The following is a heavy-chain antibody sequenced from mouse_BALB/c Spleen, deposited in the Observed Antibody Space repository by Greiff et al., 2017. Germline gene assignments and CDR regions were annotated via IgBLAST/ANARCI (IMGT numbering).Heavy chain of an antibody. D-gene: IGHD2-4*01. J-gene: IGHJ4*01. CDR1: GFTFSSYG. Sequence: EVQRVESGGGLVQPGGSLKLSCAASGFTFSSYGMSWVRQTPDKRLELVATINSNGGSTYYPDSVKGRFTISRDNAKNTLYLQMSSLKSEDTAMYYCARDYDYEDYAMDYWGQGTSVTVSS. CDR3: ARDYDYEDYAMDY. V-gene: IGHV5-6-3*01. CDR2: INSNGGST.